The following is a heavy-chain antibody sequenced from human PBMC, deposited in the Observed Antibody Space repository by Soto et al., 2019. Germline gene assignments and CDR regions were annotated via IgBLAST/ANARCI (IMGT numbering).Heavy chain of an antibody. CDR1: GFTFSSYA. CDR2: ISGSGGST. J-gene: IGHJ4*02. CDR3: FTTYYYDSSGYSGTHY. D-gene: IGHD3-22*01. V-gene: IGHV3-23*01. Sequence: GGSLRLSCAASGFTFSSYAMSWDRQAPGKGLKWVSAISGSGGSTYYADNVKGRFTISRDNSKNTLNLQMNNLRAEDTAVYYCFTTYYYDSSGYSGTHYWGQGTLVTVSS.